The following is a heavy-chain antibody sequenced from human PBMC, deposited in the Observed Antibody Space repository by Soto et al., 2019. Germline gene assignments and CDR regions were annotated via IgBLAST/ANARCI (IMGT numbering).Heavy chain of an antibody. CDR3: ARDKSVDFWSGYKGPFDY. CDR1: GFPFSSYG. J-gene: IGHJ4*02. D-gene: IGHD3-3*01. CDR2: MSYDGSNK. Sequence: GGSLRHSSASSGFPFSSYGMHWVRQAPGKGLEWVAIMSYDGSNKYYADSVKGRFTISRDNSKNTLYLQMNSLRAEDTAVYYCARDKSVDFWSGYKGPFDYWGQGTLVTVSS. V-gene: IGHV3-30*03.